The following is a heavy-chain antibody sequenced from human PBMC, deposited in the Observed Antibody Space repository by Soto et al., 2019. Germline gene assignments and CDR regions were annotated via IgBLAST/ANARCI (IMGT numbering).Heavy chain of an antibody. Sequence: QVQLVESGGGVVQPGRSLRLSCAASGFTFSNYGIHWVRQAPGKGLEWVAVIWHDGNNKDYADSVKGRFIISRDNSKNTLFLQMDSLRAEDTASYNCARDRVCGDYESTHHMGMDVWGQGTTVTVSS. V-gene: IGHV3-33*01. D-gene: IGHD3-16*01. CDR2: IWHDGNNK. CDR3: ARDRVCGDYESTHHMGMDV. J-gene: IGHJ6*02. CDR1: GFTFSNYG.